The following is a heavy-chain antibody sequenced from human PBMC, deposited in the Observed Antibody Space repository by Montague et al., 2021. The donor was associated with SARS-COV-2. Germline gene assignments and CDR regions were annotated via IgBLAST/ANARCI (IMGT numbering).Heavy chain of an antibody. CDR3: ARDREYCSSASCYDIYYGMDV. CDR2: ISSSGSII. D-gene: IGHD2-2*01. Sequence: SLRLSCASSGFTFTHYEMNWVRQAPGKGLEWVSYISSSGSIIYYADSVKGRFTTSRDVAKNSLYLQMSSLRAEDTAVYYCARDREYCSSASCYDIYYGMDVWGRGTLVTVSS. J-gene: IGHJ6*02. CDR1: GFTFTHYE. V-gene: IGHV3-48*03.